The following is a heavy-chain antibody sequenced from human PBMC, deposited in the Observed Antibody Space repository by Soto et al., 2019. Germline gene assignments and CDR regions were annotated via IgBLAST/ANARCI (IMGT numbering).Heavy chain of an antibody. V-gene: IGHV1-46*01. CDR3: VREGPPSGKLFDY. D-gene: IGHD1-26*01. J-gene: IGHJ4*02. Sequence: HVQMVQSGAEVKMPGASVKVSCQAFGYTLASYYMHWVRQAPGQGLEWVGFISRDGVWTGYAQNFQDRATVSRDTSTNTVYLGLSSLRSEDTAVYYCVREGPPSGKLFDYWGQGTLVTVAS. CDR2: ISRDGVWT. CDR1: GYTLASYY.